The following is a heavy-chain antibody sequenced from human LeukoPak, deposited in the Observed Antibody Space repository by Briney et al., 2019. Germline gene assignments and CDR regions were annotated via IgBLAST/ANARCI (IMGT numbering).Heavy chain of an antibody. CDR1: GGSISNRTYY. Sequence: SETLSLTCSVSGGSISNRTYYWGWIRQPPGKGLEWIGSVYYDGSTYYTASLKSRVTISIDTSKNQFSLNLRSVTAADTAVYYCAREGSGFTPDDYWGQGTLVTVSS. D-gene: IGHD3-10*01. V-gene: IGHV4-39*07. CDR3: AREGSGFTPDDY. J-gene: IGHJ4*02. CDR2: VYYDGST.